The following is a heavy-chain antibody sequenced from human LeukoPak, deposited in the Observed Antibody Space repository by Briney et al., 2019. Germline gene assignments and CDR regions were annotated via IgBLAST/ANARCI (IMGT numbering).Heavy chain of an antibody. CDR3: ARLPRGTQPPEYFQN. CDR1: GGSLNNYY. CDR2: IDYRGST. J-gene: IGHJ1*01. Sequence: SETLSLTCALSGGSLNNYYWSWIRQPPGKGMEYIGYIDYRGSTKYNPSLKSRVTISVDTSKNQFSLKLSSVTAADTAVYFCARLPRGTQPPEYFQNWGQGTLVTVSS. V-gene: IGHV4-59*08. D-gene: IGHD1-1*01.